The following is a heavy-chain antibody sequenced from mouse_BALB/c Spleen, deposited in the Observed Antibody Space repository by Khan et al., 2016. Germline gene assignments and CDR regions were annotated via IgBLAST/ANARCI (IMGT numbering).Heavy chain of an antibody. J-gene: IGHJ2*01. D-gene: IGHD2-14*01. CDR3: ARGYDGLYFDY. V-gene: IGHV1-18*01. Sequence: VQLKQSGPELVKPGASVKISCKTSGYTFTEYTMHWVMQSHGKSLEWIGGINPNNGGTNYNQKFQGKATLTVDKSSSTAYMDLRSLTSEDSAVYYCARGYDGLYFDYWGQGTTLTVSS. CDR1: GYTFTEYT. CDR2: INPNNGGT.